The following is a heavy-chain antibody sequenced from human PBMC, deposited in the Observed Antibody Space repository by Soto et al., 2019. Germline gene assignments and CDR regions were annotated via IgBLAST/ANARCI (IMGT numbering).Heavy chain of an antibody. CDR1: GFTFSSYG. Sequence: GGSLRLSCAASGFTFSSYGMHWVRQAPGKGLEWVAVISYDGSNKYYADSVKGRFTISRDNSKNTLYLQMNSLRAEDTAVYYCAKSPSLLWFGEPPLTHYFDYWGQGTLVTVSS. D-gene: IGHD3-10*01. J-gene: IGHJ4*02. CDR2: ISYDGSNK. V-gene: IGHV3-30*18. CDR3: AKSPSLLWFGEPPLTHYFDY.